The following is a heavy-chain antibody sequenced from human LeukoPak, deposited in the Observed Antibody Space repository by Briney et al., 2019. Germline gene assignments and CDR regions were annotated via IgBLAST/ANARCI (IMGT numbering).Heavy chain of an antibody. D-gene: IGHD3-10*01. V-gene: IGHV4-38-2*01. CDR2: IFHSGST. CDR3: ARASGSYGSGSYYYYGMDV. J-gene: IGHJ6*04. Sequence: SETLSLTCAVSGYSISSGYYWGWIRQPPGKGREWIGSIFHSGSTYYNPSLKSRVNMSVDTSKNQISLKLSPVTAADTAVYYCARASGSYGSGSYYYYGMDVWGKGTTVTVSS. CDR1: GYSISSGYY.